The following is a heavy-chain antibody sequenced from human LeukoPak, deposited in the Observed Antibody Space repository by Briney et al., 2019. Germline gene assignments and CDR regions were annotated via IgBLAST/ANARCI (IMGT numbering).Heavy chain of an antibody. V-gene: IGHV4-34*01. CDR3: ARGLPATGYCSGGSCYGLYFDY. Sequence: SETLSLTCAVYGGSFSGYYWSWIRQPPGKGLEWIGEINHSGSTNYNPSLKSRVTISVDTSKNQFSLKLSSVTAADTAVYYCARGLPATGYCSGGSCYGLYFDYWGQGTLVTVSP. CDR1: GGSFSGYY. J-gene: IGHJ4*02. CDR2: INHSGST. D-gene: IGHD2-15*01.